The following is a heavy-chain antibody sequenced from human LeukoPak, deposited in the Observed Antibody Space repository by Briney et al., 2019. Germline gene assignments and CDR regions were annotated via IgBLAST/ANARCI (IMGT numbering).Heavy chain of an antibody. CDR1: GGSISSYF. J-gene: IGHJ4*02. CDR3: AREPRQEGFGN. V-gene: IGHV4-4*07. Sequence: PSETLSLTCAVSGGSISSYFCSWIRQPAGKGLEWIGRIHTSGSTNYNSSLKSRVTMSVDTSKNQFSLNLSSVTAADTAVYYCAREPRQEGFGNWGQGTLVTVSS. CDR2: IHTSGST.